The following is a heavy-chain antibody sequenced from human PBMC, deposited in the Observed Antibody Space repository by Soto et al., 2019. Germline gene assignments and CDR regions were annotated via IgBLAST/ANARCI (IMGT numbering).Heavy chain of an antibody. CDR1: GGSISSGDYY. Sequence: SETLSLTCTVSGGSISSGDYYWSWIRQPPGKGLEWIGYIYYSGSTYYNPSLNSRVTISVDTSKNQFSLKLSSVTAADTAVYYCARGSYSGSYYSFDPWGQGSLVTVSS. V-gene: IGHV4-30-4*01. D-gene: IGHD1-26*01. CDR3: ARGSYSGSYYSFDP. CDR2: IYYSGST. J-gene: IGHJ5*02.